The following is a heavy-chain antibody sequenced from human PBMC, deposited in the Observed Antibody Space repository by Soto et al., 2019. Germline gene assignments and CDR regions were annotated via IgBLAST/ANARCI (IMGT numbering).Heavy chain of an antibody. CDR3: AAGIVVVPYYYYYGMDV. V-gene: IGHV1-58*01. D-gene: IGHD2-2*01. CDR2: IVVGSGNT. J-gene: IGHJ6*02. CDR1: GFTFTSSA. Sequence: SVKVSCKASGFTFTSSAVQWVRQARGQRLEWIGWIVVGSGNTNYAQKFQERVTITRDMSTSTAYMELSSLRSEDTAVYYCAAGIVVVPYYYYYGMDVWAKGPRSPSP.